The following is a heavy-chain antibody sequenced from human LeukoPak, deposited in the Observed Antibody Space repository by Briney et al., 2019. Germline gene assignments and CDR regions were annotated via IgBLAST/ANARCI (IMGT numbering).Heavy chain of an antibody. D-gene: IGHD4-17*01. J-gene: IGHJ4*02. Sequence: GASVKVSCKASGYTFTTYGIIWVRQAPGQGLEWMGWISAYNGNTNYAQNLQGRVTLTTDTSTSTAYMELRTLRSDDTAMYYCARELYGDLKNYWGQGTLVTVSS. V-gene: IGHV1-18*01. CDR2: ISAYNGNT. CDR1: GYTFTTYG. CDR3: ARELYGDLKNY.